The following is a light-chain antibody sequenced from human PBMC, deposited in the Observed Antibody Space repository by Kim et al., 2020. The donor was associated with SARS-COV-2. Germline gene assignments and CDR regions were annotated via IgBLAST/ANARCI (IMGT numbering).Light chain of an antibody. CDR2: QDN. J-gene: IGLJ2*01. CDR1: KLGDKY. CDR3: QAWDSSTVV. Sequence: VSPGKTASITCSGDKLGDKYACWYQQKPGQSPVLVIYQDNKRPSGIPERFSGSNAGNTATLTISGTQAMDEADYYCQAWDSSTVVFGGGTQLTVL. V-gene: IGLV3-1*01.